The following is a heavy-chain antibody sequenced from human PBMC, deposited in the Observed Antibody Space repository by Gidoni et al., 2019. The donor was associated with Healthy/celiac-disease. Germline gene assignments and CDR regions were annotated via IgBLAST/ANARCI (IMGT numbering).Heavy chain of an antibody. V-gene: IGHV1-46*01. CDR1: GYTFTSYY. D-gene: IGHD6-19*01. J-gene: IGHJ4*02. Sequence: QVQLVQSGAEVKKPGASVKVSCKASGYTFTSYYMHWVRQAPGQGLEWMGIINASGGSTSYAQKFQGRGTMTRDTSTSTVYMELSSLRSEDTAVYYCAGGIQWLVPVFDYWGQGTLVTVSS. CDR2: INASGGST. CDR3: AGGIQWLVPVFDY.